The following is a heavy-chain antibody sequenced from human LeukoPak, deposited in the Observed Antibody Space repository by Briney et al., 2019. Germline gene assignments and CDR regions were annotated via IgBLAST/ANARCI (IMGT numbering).Heavy chain of an antibody. CDR1: DYSISSGYF. Sequence: KPSETLSLTCADSDYSISSGYFWGWIRQPPGKGLEWIGCSYHSGSTYYNPSLKSRVTTSVDTSKNQFSLKLTSVTAADTAVYYCARQVMPGYDILSGYYYFDYWGQGTLVTVSS. J-gene: IGHJ4*02. V-gene: IGHV4-38-2*01. CDR2: SYHSGST. CDR3: ARQVMPGYDILSGYYYFDY. D-gene: IGHD3-9*01.